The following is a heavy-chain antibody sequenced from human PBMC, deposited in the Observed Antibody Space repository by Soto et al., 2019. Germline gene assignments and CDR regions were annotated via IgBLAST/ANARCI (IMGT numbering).Heavy chain of an antibody. Sequence: QVQLVESGGGVVQPGRSLRLSCAASGFTFSSYGMHWVRQAPGKGLEWVAVISYDGSNKYYADSVKGRFTISRDNSKNPLYLQMNSLRAEDTAVYYCAKQAYGDSTPDFDYWGQGTLVTVSS. CDR2: ISYDGSNK. CDR3: AKQAYGDSTPDFDY. CDR1: GFTFSSYG. D-gene: IGHD4-17*01. V-gene: IGHV3-30*18. J-gene: IGHJ4*02.